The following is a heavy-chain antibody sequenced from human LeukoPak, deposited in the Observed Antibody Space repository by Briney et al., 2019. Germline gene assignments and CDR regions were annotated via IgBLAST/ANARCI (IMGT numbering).Heavy chain of an antibody. D-gene: IGHD2-21*02. CDR3: ARDISYCGGDCAPYYFDY. CDR1: GFTFSDYY. V-gene: IGHV3-11*05. J-gene: IGHJ4*02. CDR2: ISGTSTYT. Sequence: GGSLRLSCAASGFTFSDYYTSWIRQAPGKGLEWVSYISGTSTYTNYADSVKGRFTISRDNAKNSLYQQMNSLRAEDTAVYYCARDISYCGGDCAPYYFDYWGQGTLVTVSS.